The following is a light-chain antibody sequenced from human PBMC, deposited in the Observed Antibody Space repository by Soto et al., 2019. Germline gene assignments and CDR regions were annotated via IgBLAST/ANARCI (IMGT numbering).Light chain of an antibody. CDR1: SSNIKTNG. V-gene: IGLV1-44*01. J-gene: IGLJ2*01. CDR2: SNN. Sequence: QSVLTQPRSASGTPGQRVTISCSGGSSNIKTNGVSWYQQVPGAAPKLLIYSNNQRPSGAPDRFSGSKSGTSASLAISGLQSEDQATYHCATWDDSLNGLIFGGGTKLTVL. CDR3: ATWDDSLNGLI.